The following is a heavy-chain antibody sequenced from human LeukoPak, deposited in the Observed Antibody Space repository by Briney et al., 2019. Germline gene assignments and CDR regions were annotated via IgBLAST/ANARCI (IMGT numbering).Heavy chain of an antibody. CDR1: GDSVSSYTSF. CDR2: IYRGVTT. V-gene: IGHV4-39*01. D-gene: IGHD5-12*01. J-gene: IGHJ4*02. CDR3: ARSQQGGYDFRTTFDY. Sequence: SETLSLTCTVSGDSVSSYTSFWGWIRQPPGKGLEWIGGIYRGVTTHYNPSLASRVTISIDTSKNQFSLKLSSVTAADTAVYYCARSQQGGYDFRTTFDYWGQGTLVTVSS.